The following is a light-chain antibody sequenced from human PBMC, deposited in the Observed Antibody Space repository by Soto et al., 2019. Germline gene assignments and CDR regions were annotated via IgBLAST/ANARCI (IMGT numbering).Light chain of an antibody. J-gene: IGKJ2*01. CDR3: QQRSNWPPT. V-gene: IGKV3-11*01. CDR1: QSVSSY. Sequence: EIVLTQSPATLSLSPGERATLSCRASQSVSSYLAWYQQKPGQPPRLLIYDASNRATGIPARFSGSGSGTDFPLTSSSLEPEDFAVYYCQQRSNWPPTFGQGTKQDIK. CDR2: DAS.